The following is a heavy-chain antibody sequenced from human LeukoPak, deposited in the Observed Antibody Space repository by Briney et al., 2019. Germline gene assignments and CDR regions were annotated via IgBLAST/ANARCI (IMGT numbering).Heavy chain of an antibody. CDR2: ISSSSSYI. CDR3: ASSGDSSGYYVFGY. V-gene: IGHV3-21*01. CDR1: GFTFSSYS. D-gene: IGHD3-22*01. Sequence: GGSLRLSCAASGFTFSSYSMNWVRQAPGKGLEWVSSISSSSSYIYYADSVKGRFTIARDNAKNYLYLQMNSLRAEDTAVYYCASSGDSSGYYVFGYWGQGTLATVSS. J-gene: IGHJ4*02.